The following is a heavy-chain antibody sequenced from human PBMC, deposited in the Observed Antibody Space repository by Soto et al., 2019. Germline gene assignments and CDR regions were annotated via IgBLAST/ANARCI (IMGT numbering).Heavy chain of an antibody. CDR1: GGSISSYY. CDR3: ARRKSTPPTSALDY. CDR2: IYYSGST. J-gene: IGHJ4*02. V-gene: IGHV4-59*08. Sequence: SETLSLTCTVSGGSISSYYWSWIRQPPGKGLEWIGYIYYSGSTNYNPSLKSRVTISVDTSKNQFSLKLSSVTAADTAVYYCARRKSTPPTSALDYWGQGTLVTLSS. D-gene: IGHD2-15*01.